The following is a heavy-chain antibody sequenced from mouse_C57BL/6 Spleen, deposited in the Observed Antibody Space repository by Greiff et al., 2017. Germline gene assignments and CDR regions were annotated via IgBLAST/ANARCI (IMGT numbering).Heavy chain of an antibody. Sequence: VQLQESGAELVKPGASVKMSCKASGYTFTSYWITWVKQRPGQGLEWIGDIYPGSGSTNYNEKFKSKATLTVDTSSSTAYMQLSSLTSEDSAVYYCARLGYYGSSGAMDYWGQGTSVTVSS. V-gene: IGHV1-55*01. J-gene: IGHJ4*01. D-gene: IGHD1-1*01. CDR2: IYPGSGST. CDR1: GYTFTSYW. CDR3: ARLGYYGSSGAMDY.